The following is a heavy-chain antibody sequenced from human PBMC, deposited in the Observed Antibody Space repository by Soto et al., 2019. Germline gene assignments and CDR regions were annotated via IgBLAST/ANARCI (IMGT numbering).Heavy chain of an antibody. CDR1: GYTFTSYG. J-gene: IGHJ4*02. V-gene: IGHV1-18*01. CDR2: ISAYNGNT. CDR3: ARGPIVVVITPDFDY. Sequence: ASVKVSCKASGYTFTSYGISWVRQAPGQGLEWMGWISAYNGNTNYAQKLQGRVTMTTDTSTSTAYMELRSLRSDDTAVYYCARGPIVVVITPDFDYWGQGTLVTVS. D-gene: IGHD3-22*01.